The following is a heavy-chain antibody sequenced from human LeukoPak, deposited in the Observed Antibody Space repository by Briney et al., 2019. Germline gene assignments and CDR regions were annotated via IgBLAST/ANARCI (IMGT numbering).Heavy chain of an antibody. D-gene: IGHD6-13*01. CDR3: AKDSTSIAAAGTDAFDI. J-gene: IGHJ3*02. Sequence: GGSLRLSCAASGFTVSSNYMSWVRQAPGKGLEWVSLISWDGGSTYYADSVKGRFTISRDNSKNSLYLQMNSLRTEDTALYYCAKDSTSIAAAGTDAFDIWGQGTMVTVSS. V-gene: IGHV3-43*01. CDR1: GFTVSSNY. CDR2: ISWDGGST.